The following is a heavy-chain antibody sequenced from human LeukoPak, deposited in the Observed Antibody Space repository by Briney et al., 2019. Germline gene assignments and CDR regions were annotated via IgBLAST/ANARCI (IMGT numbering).Heavy chain of an antibody. CDR1: GGSISSYY. CDR2: IYYSGTT. Sequence: PSETLFLTCTVSGGSISSYYWRWIRQPPGKGLEWIGYIYYSGTTNYNPSLKSRVTISVDTSKNQFSLKLSSVTAADTAVYFCARHNAPYTTGWSGYYGMDVWGQGTTVTVSS. CDR3: ARHNAPYTTGWSGYYGMDV. D-gene: IGHD6-19*01. V-gene: IGHV4-59*01. J-gene: IGHJ6*02.